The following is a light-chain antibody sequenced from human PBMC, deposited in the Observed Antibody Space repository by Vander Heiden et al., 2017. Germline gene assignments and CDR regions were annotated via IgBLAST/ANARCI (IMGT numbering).Light chain of an antibody. CDR1: SSDVGAFNF. V-gene: IGLV2-14*03. J-gene: IGLJ3*02. CDR3: SSYASSITLV. Sequence: QSALTQPASGAGSPGQSITLSCTGTSSDVGAFNFVSWHQQHPGKTPKLMIYDVSDRPSGVSNRFSGSKSGNTASLTISGLQAEDEADYYCSSYASSITLVFGGGTKLTVL. CDR2: DVS.